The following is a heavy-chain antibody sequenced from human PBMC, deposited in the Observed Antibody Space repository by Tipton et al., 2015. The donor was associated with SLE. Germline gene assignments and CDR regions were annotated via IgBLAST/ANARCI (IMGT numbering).Heavy chain of an antibody. CDR2: ISWNSGRI. CDR3: AKASAVLRYYYYYDMDV. CDR1: GFTFDNFG. D-gene: IGHD2-8*01. J-gene: IGHJ6*02. Sequence: SLRLSCSASGFTFDNFGMSWVRQAPGRGLEWVAGISWNSGRIDYADSEKGRFTISRDNAKNFLYLQMNSLRADDTALDYCAKASAVLRYYYYYDMDVWGQGTTVTVS. V-gene: IGHV3-9*01.